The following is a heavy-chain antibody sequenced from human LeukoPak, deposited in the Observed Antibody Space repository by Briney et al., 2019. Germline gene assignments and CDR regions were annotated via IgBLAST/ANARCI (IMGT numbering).Heavy chain of an antibody. CDR1: GGSISSSSYY. Sequence: PSETLSLTCTVSGGSISSSSYYWGWIRQPPGKGLEWIGSIYYSGSTYYNPSLKGRVTISVDTSKNQFSLKLSSVTAADTAVYYCASYYYGSGSYLGGTFDYWGQGTLVTVSS. CDR2: IYYSGST. CDR3: ASYYYGSGSYLGGTFDY. V-gene: IGHV4-39*01. J-gene: IGHJ4*02. D-gene: IGHD3-10*01.